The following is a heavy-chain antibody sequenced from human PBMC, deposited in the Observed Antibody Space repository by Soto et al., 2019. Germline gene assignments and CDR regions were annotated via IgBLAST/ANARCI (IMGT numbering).Heavy chain of an antibody. CDR2: IIPIFGTA. D-gene: IGHD3-3*01. Sequence: QVQLEQSGAEVKTLGSSVKVSCKASGDTFNRYAISWVRQAPGQGLEWMGEIIPIFGTANYAPQFQDRVAISADESTTTSYMELTSLKSEDTAVYFCARGARFLEWLSFDHWGQGTLVTVSS. J-gene: IGHJ4*02. CDR1: GDTFNRYA. V-gene: IGHV1-69*13. CDR3: ARGARFLEWLSFDH.